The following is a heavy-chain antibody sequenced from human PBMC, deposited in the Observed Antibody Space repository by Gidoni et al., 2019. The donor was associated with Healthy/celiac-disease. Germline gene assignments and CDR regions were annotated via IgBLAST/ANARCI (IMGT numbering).Heavy chain of an antibody. CDR3: ARSGYCSSTSCYSNFDY. J-gene: IGHJ4*02. CDR1: GGTFSSYA. D-gene: IGHD2-2*02. Sequence: QVQLVQSGAEVKKPGSSVKVSCKASGGTFSSYAISWVRQAPGQGLEWMGGIIPICGTANYAQKFQGRVTITADESTSTAYMELSSLRSEDTAVYYCARSGYCSSTSCYSNFDYWGQGTLVTVSS. V-gene: IGHV1-69*01. CDR2: IIPICGTA.